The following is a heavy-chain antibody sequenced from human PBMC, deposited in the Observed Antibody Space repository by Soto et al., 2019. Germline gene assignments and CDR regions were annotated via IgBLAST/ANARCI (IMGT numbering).Heavy chain of an antibody. CDR3: ARGGAVAGRYFQH. V-gene: IGHV1-2*04. Sequence: ASVTVYFTASGYTFTCYYMHWVRQAPGQGLEWMGWINPNSGGTNYAQKFQGWVTMTRDTSISTAYMELSRLRSDDTAVYYCARGGAVAGRYFQHWGQGTLVTVSS. J-gene: IGHJ1*01. CDR2: INPNSGGT. D-gene: IGHD6-19*01. CDR1: GYTFTCYY.